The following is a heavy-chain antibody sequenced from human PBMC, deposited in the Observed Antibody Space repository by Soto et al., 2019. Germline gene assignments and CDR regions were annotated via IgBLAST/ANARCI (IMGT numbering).Heavy chain of an antibody. Sequence: EVQLVESGGGLVKPGGSLRLSCAASGFTFSSYSMNWVRQAPGKGLEWVSSISSSSSYIYYADSVKGRFTISRDNAKNSLYLQINSLRAEDTAVYYCARGGMITFGGVIADGGYWGQGTLVTVSS. D-gene: IGHD3-16*02. CDR2: ISSSSSYI. CDR1: GFTFSSYS. CDR3: ARGGMITFGGVIADGGY. V-gene: IGHV3-21*01. J-gene: IGHJ4*02.